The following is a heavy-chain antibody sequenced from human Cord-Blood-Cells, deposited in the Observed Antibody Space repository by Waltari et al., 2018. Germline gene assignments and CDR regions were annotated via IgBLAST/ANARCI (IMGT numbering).Heavy chain of an antibody. D-gene: IGHD3-3*01. CDR2: IDHSGST. CDR1: GYSISSGYY. CDR3: AESITIFGVGGYYFDY. V-gene: IGHV4-38-2*02. Sequence: QVQLQESGPGLVKPSETLSLTCTVSGYSISSGYYWGWIRQPPGTGLEWIGSIDHSGSTYYNPSLKSRVTISVDTSKNQFSLKRSSVTAADTAVYYCAESITIFGVGGYYFDYWGQGTLVTVSS. J-gene: IGHJ4*02.